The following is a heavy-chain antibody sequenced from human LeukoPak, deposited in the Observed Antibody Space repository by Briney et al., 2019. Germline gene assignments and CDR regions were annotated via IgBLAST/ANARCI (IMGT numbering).Heavy chain of an antibody. CDR3: AKGGYTSSFDP. Sequence: PGGSLRLSCVGSGFTFSSYTMTWVRQAPGKGLEWVSTISVSGGTAYYPDSVKGRFTISRDNSKNTLFLQMNSLRAEDTAVYYCAKGGYTSSFDPWGQGTLVTVSS. V-gene: IGHV3-23*01. D-gene: IGHD5-18*01. CDR1: GFTFSSYT. J-gene: IGHJ5*02. CDR2: ISVSGGTA.